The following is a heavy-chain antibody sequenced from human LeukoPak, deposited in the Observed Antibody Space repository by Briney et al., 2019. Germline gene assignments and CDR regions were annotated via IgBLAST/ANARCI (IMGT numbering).Heavy chain of an antibody. CDR1: GFTFSTYA. Sequence: GGSLRLSCAASGFTFSTYAMNWVRQAPGKGVEWVSVICGSGGNTYYADSVKGRFTISRDNSKNTLYLQMNSLRAEDTAVYYCTKRGREYSGHDSWGQGTLVTVSS. V-gene: IGHV3-23*01. D-gene: IGHD5-12*01. CDR2: ICGSGGNT. CDR3: TKRGREYSGHDS. J-gene: IGHJ5*01.